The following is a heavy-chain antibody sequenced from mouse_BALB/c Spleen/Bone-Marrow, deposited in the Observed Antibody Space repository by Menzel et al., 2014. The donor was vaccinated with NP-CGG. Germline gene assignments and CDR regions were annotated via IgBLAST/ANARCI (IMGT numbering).Heavy chain of an antibody. D-gene: IGHD1-1*01. J-gene: IGHJ3*01. V-gene: IGHV1-80*01. Sequence: VQLQQSGAELVRPGSSVKISCKASGYAFSSYWMNWVKQRPGQGLEWIGQIYPGDGDTNYNGKFKGKATLTADKSSSTAYMQLSSLTSEDSAVYFCAREDGSSSFAYWGQGTLVTVSA. CDR3: AREDGSSSFAY. CDR2: IYPGDGDT. CDR1: GYAFSSYW.